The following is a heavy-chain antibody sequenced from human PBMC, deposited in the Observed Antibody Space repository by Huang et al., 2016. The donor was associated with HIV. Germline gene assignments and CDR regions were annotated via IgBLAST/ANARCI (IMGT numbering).Heavy chain of an antibody. V-gene: IGHV3-21*01. CDR2: ITGSSTLL. J-gene: IGHJ3*01. Sequence: EVQLVESGGGLVKPGGSLRLSCAASGFAFNTYIMNWVRQAPGKGCSRVYAITGSSTLLKYGDSVEGRFTGTGDNEMNILYLHKTRPSGENTGRGGREGEFVDKGIECKHFDVWG. CDR3: EGEFVDKGIECKHFDV. D-gene: IGHD5-18*01. CDR1: GFAFNTYI.